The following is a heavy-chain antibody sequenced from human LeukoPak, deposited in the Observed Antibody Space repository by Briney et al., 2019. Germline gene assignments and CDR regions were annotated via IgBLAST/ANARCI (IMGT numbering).Heavy chain of an antibody. Sequence: PSETLSLTCAVSGASIASHSWWSWIRQPPGKGLEWIGGIHYSGNTYYNPPLKSRVTISVDTSKNQFSLKLSSVTAADTAVYYCARLGAGPTYYDFWSGYSSFYFDYWGQGTLVTVSS. V-gene: IGHV4-39*01. J-gene: IGHJ4*02. D-gene: IGHD3-3*01. CDR1: GASIASHSW. CDR3: ARLGAGPTYYDFWSGYSSFYFDY. CDR2: IHYSGNT.